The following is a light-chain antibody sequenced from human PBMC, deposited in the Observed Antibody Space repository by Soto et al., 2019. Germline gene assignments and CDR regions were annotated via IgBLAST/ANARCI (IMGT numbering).Light chain of an antibody. V-gene: IGKV3-11*01. CDR1: QSVSSY. Sequence: EIVLTQSPATLSVSAWERPTLSCRASQSVSSYLAWYQQKPGQAPRLLIYDASNRATGIPARFSGSGSGTDFTLTISSLEPEDFAVYYCQQHGSSPSWTFGQGTKVDIK. CDR2: DAS. J-gene: IGKJ1*01. CDR3: QQHGSSPSWT.